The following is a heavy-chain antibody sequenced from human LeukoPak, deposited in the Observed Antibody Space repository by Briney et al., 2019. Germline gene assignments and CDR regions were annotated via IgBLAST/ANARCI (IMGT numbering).Heavy chain of an antibody. CDR1: GGSISSGGYY. D-gene: IGHD2-2*01. Sequence: PSETLSLTCTVSGGSISSGGYYWSWIRQHPGKGLEWIGYIYYSRSTYYNPSLKSRVTISVDTSKNQFSLKLSSVTAADTAVYYCARAGCSSTSCYVVRLDWFDPWGQGTLVTVSS. CDR2: IYYSRST. V-gene: IGHV4-31*03. CDR3: ARAGCSSTSCYVVRLDWFDP. J-gene: IGHJ5*02.